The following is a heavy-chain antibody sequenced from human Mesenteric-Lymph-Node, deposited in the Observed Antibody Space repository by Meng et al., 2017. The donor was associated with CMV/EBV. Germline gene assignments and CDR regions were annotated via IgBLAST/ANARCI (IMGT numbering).Heavy chain of an antibody. CDR2: VHYSGNT. Sequence: SETLSLTCTVSGASITSNSYYWDWIRQPPGKGLEWIGSVHYSGNTYYNPSLKSRVTMSIDTSKNQFSLKVTSVTAADTAVYFCAREDTAMDYYFDYWGQGTLVTVSS. V-gene: IGHV4-39*07. J-gene: IGHJ4*02. CDR3: AREDTAMDYYFDY. CDR1: GASITSNSYY. D-gene: IGHD5-18*01.